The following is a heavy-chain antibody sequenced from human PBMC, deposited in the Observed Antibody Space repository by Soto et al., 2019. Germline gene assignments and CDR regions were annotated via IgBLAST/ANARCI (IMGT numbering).Heavy chain of an antibody. D-gene: IGHD2-2*01. Sequence: QVQLQQWGAGLLKPSETLSLTCAVYGGSFSGYYWSWIRQPPGKGLEWLGEINHSGSTNYNPSLKSRVTISVDTSKNQFSLKLSSVTAADTAVYYCARGGYCSSTSCYWGNWFDPWGQGTLVTVSS. J-gene: IGHJ5*02. CDR3: ARGGYCSSTSCYWGNWFDP. CDR2: INHSGST. V-gene: IGHV4-34*01. CDR1: GGSFSGYY.